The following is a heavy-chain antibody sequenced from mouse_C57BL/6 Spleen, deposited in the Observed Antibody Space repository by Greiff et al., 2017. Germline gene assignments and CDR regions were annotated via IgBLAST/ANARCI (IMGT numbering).Heavy chain of an antibody. CDR1: GFSLTSYG. D-gene: IGHD4-1*01. CDR2: IWSGGST. J-gene: IGHJ3*01. V-gene: IGHV2-2*01. Sequence: VQLQESGPGLVQPSQSLSITCTVSGFSLTSYGVHWVRQSPGKGLEWLGVIWSGGSTDYNAALISRLGISKDNSKSQVFFKMNSLQADDTAIYYCARNYDWDGLFAYWGQGTLVTVSA. CDR3: ARNYDWDGLFAY.